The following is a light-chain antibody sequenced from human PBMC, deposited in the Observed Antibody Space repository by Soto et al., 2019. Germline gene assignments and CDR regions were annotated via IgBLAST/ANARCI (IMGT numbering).Light chain of an antibody. Sequence: EIVMTQSPATLSVSPGERATLSCRVSQSISSHLAWYQQKPVQAPRLLIYDASTRAAGFPARFSGSGAGTEVTHTISSLQSEDFAVYYCQQYSSWPRTFGQGTKVEIK. V-gene: IGKV3-15*01. CDR2: DAS. J-gene: IGKJ1*01. CDR3: QQYSSWPRT. CDR1: QSISSH.